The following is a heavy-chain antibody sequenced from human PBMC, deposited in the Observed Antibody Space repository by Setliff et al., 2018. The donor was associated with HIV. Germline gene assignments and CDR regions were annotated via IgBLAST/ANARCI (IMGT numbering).Heavy chain of an antibody. CDR2: IVVGSGNI. CDR1: GFTFTTSA. V-gene: IGHV1-58*02. J-gene: IGHJ3*01. Sequence: SVKVSCKASGFTFTTSAMQWVRQARGQRLEWIGWIVVGSGNINYAQNFQERVTITRDMSTSTAYMELSSLRSEDTALYYCAAGYCRGGSCYPDAFDFWGQGTMVTVSS. D-gene: IGHD2-15*01. CDR3: AAGYCRGGSCYPDAFDF.